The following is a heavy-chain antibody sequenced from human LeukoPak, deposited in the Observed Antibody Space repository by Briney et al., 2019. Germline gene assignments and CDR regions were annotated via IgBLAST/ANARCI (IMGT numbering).Heavy chain of an antibody. CDR2: IIPILGIA. CDR3: ARDTGTQQLEEFDY. D-gene: IGHD6-13*01. Sequence: ASVKVSYKASGGTFSSYAISWVRQAPGQGLEWMGRIIPILGIANYAQKFQGRVTITADKSTSTAYMELSSLRSEDTAVYYCARDTGTQQLEEFDYWGQGTLVTVSS. J-gene: IGHJ4*02. CDR1: GGTFSSYA. V-gene: IGHV1-69*04.